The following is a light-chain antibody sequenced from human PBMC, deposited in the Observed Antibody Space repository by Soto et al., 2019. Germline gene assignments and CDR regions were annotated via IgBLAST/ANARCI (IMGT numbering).Light chain of an antibody. CDR1: QSVSTNY. V-gene: IGKV3-20*01. Sequence: EIVLTQSPGTLSLSPGDRATLSCRASQSVSTNYLAWYQQSLGQAPRLLIYGASSRATGIPDWFSGNGSGTDFTLTISRLEPEDFAVYYCHQYGSTPFTFGPGTKVDIK. J-gene: IGKJ3*01. CDR2: GAS. CDR3: HQYGSTPFT.